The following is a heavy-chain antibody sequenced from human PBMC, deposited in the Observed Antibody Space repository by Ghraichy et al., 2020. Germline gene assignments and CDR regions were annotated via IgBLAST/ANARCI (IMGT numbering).Heavy chain of an antibody. CDR3: AREYCSGGSCYLNAFDI. Sequence: GGSLRLSCAASGFTFSSYWMSWVRQAPGKGLEWVANTKQDGSEKYYVDSVKGRFTISRDNARNSLYLQMTTLRAEDTAMYYCAREYCSGGSCYLNAFDIWGQGTMVTVSS. J-gene: IGHJ3*02. V-gene: IGHV3-7*01. D-gene: IGHD2-15*01. CDR2: TKQDGSEK. CDR1: GFTFSSYW.